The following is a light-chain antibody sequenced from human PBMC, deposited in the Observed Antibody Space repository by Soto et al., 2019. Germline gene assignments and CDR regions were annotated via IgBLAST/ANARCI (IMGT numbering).Light chain of an antibody. CDR1: TGAVTSNHH. V-gene: IGLV7-46*01. Sequence: QAVVTQEPSLTVSPGGTVTLTCGSSTGAVTSNHHPYWFQQKAGQAPRTLIYDTSNKHSWTPARFSGSLLGDKAALTLSGAQPEDEDQYYCLLSYSAALVFGGMTKLTVL. CDR3: LLSYSAALV. CDR2: DTS. J-gene: IGLJ2*01.